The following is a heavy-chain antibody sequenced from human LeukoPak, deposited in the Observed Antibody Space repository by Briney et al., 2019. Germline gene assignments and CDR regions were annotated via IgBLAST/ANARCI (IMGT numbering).Heavy chain of an antibody. D-gene: IGHD5-24*01. CDR2: IHRDGRVT. CDR1: GFSFNNYW. CDR3: ARAQDTYNSLYFDY. V-gene: IGHV3-74*01. Sequence: GGSLRLSCAGSGFSFNNYWMHWVRQAPGKGLVWVSRIHRDGRVTTYADSVKGRFTISKDSARNTLYLHMNTLRVEDTAVYFCARAQDTYNSLYFDYWGQGALVTV. J-gene: IGHJ4*02.